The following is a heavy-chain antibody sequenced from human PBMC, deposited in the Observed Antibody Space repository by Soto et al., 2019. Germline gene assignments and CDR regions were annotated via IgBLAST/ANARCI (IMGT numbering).Heavy chain of an antibody. J-gene: IGHJ6*02. CDR1: GYTFTGYY. Sequence: ASVKVSCKASGYTFTGYYMHWVRQAPGQGLEWMGRINPNSGGTNYAQKFQGRVTMTRDTSISTAYMELSRLRSDDTAVYYCAREAYDILTGSPHGMDVWGQGTTVTVSS. D-gene: IGHD3-9*01. CDR3: AREAYDILTGSPHGMDV. V-gene: IGHV1-2*06. CDR2: INPNSGGT.